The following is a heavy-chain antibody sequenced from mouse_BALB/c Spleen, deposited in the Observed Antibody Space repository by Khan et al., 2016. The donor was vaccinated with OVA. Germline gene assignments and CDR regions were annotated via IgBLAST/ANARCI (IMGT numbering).Heavy chain of an antibody. CDR2: IYPGTDNT. V-gene: IGHV1S132*01. J-gene: IGHJ2*01. CDR3: AREEALYYFDY. D-gene: IGHD3-2*02. Sequence: QVRLLQSGAELVRPGTSVKLSCKTSGYIFTSYWIHWVKQRSGQGLEWIARIYPGTDNTYYNEKFKDKATLTADKSSSTAYLQLSSLKSEDSAVFFCAREEALYYFDYWGQGTTLTVSS. CDR1: GYIFTSYW.